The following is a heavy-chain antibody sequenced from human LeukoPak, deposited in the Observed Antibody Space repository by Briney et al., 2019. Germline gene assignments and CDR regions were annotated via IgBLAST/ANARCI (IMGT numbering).Heavy chain of an antibody. Sequence: GRSLSLSCAASGFTFSSYAMSWVRQAPGKGLEWVSGISNAGGRTSYADSVKGRFTISRDNSKNTLDLQMNSLRAEDTAVYYCARGWDFFDYRRQRSLVSVSS. J-gene: IGHJ4*02. CDR1: GFTFSSYA. CDR3: ARGWDFFDY. V-gene: IGHV3-23*01. CDR2: ISNAGGRT. D-gene: IGHD1-26*01.